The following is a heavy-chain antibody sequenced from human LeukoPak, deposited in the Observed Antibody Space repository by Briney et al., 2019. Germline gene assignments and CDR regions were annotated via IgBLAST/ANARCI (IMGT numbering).Heavy chain of an antibody. CDR2: IYTSGST. CDR3: ARQHHYYFDY. J-gene: IGHJ4*02. CDR1: GGSISSYY. V-gene: IGHV4-4*09. Sequence: SETLSLTCTVSGGSISSYYWSWIRQPPGKGLEWIGYIYTSGSTNYNPSLKSRVTISVDTSKNQFTLKLSSVTAADTAVYYCARQHHYYFDYWGQGTLVTVSS.